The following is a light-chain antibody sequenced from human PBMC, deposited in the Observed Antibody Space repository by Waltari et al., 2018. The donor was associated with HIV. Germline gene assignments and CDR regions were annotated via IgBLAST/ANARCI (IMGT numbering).Light chain of an antibody. CDR1: SGNIASDS. V-gene: IGLV6-57*01. CDR2: ENK. J-gene: IGLJ3*02. CDR3: LSYDGVNQV. Sequence: NFILTQPHSVSGSPGKTVTISCPRSSGNIASDSVQWYPPRPDTSPSNVIYENKQRRAGVPDRFSGSIDRSTNSASLTISGLMAEDEADYYCLSYDGVNQVFGGGTKLTVL.